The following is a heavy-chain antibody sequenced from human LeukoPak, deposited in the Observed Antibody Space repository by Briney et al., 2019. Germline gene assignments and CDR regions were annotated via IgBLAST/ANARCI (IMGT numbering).Heavy chain of an antibody. D-gene: IGHD4-17*01. CDR3: ARESGFYGDYGAFDI. V-gene: IGHV3-74*01. Sequence: PGGSLRLSCAASGFTFSSYWMHWVRQAPGKGLVWVPRIYSDGSTTNYADSVKGRFTISRDNAKNTLYLQMNSLRAEDTAIYYCARESGFYGDYGAFDIWGQGTTVTVSS. CDR2: IYSDGSTT. CDR1: GFTFSSYW. J-gene: IGHJ3*02.